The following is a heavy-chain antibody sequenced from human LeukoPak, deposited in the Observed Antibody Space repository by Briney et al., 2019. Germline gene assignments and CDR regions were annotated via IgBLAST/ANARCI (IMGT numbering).Heavy chain of an antibody. V-gene: IGHV1-46*01. Sequence: ASVKVSCKASGYTFTSYYMHWVRQAPGQGLEWMRIINPSGGSTSYAQKFQGRVTMTRDTSTSTVYMELSSLRSEDTAVYYCGREEYCSGGSCSQGFDPWGQGTLVTVSS. CDR2: INPSGGST. D-gene: IGHD2-15*01. CDR3: GREEYCSGGSCSQGFDP. J-gene: IGHJ5*02. CDR1: GYTFTSYY.